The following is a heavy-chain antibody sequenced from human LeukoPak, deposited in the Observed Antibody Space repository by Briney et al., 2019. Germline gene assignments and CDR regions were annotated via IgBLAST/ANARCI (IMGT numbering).Heavy chain of an antibody. D-gene: IGHD6-19*01. CDR3: AREGGLRKYSSGSKFGY. CDR2: INHSGST. Sequence: SETLSLTCAVYGGSFSGYYWSWIRQPPGKGLEWIGEINHSGSTNYNPSLKSRVTISVDTSKNQFSLKLSSVTAADTAVYYCAREGGLRKYSSGSKFGYWGQGTLVTVSS. V-gene: IGHV4-34*01. CDR1: GGSFSGYY. J-gene: IGHJ4*02.